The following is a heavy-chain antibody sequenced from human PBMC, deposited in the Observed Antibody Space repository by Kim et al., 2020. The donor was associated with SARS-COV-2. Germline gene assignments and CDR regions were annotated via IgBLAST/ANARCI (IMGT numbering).Heavy chain of an antibody. D-gene: IGHD3-10*01. Sequence: STNYTPSLKSRVTIAVDTSKNQLSLKLSSVTAADTAVYYCARVRGYAFDIWGQGTMVTVSS. CDR2: ST. J-gene: IGHJ3*02. CDR3: ARVRGYAFDI. V-gene: IGHV4-34*01.